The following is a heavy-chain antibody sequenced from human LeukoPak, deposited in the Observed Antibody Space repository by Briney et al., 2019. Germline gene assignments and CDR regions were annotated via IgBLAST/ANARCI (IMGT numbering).Heavy chain of an antibody. V-gene: IGHV3-30*03. Sequence: GRSLRLSCSAYGFTFSSYGMHWVRQAPGKGLEWVAVISYDGSNKYYADSVKGRFTTSRDNSKNTPYLQMNSLRAEDTAVYYCASGPRYFDYWGQGTLVTVFS. CDR3: ASGPRYFDY. CDR1: GFTFSSYG. J-gene: IGHJ4*02. CDR2: ISYDGSNK. D-gene: IGHD3-10*01.